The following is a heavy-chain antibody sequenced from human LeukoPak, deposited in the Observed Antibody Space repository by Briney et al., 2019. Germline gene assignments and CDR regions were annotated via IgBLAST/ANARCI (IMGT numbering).Heavy chain of an antibody. Sequence: SETLSLTCTVSGGSVSSGSYYWSWIRQPPGQGLEWIGYIYYSGSTNYNPSLKSRVTISVDTSKNQLSLKLSSVTAADTAVYYCARGQLVPLNWFDPWGQGTLVTVSS. D-gene: IGHD6-6*01. CDR1: GGSVSSGSYY. CDR3: ARGQLVPLNWFDP. J-gene: IGHJ5*02. V-gene: IGHV4-61*01. CDR2: IYYSGST.